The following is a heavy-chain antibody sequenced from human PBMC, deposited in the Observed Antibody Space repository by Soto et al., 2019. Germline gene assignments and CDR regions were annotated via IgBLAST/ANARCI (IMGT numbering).Heavy chain of an antibody. J-gene: IGHJ3*02. CDR3: AKIAVPPAFDI. CDR2: MSFDGSIK. D-gene: IGHD6-19*01. V-gene: IGHV3-30*18. CDR1: GFIFSSYG. Sequence: GGSLRLSCASYGFIFSSYGMNWVPQAPGKGLEWVAVMSFDGSIKYYADSVKGRFTISRDNSKKTLYLQMKSLRAEDTAVYYCAKIAVPPAFDIWGQGTMVTVSS.